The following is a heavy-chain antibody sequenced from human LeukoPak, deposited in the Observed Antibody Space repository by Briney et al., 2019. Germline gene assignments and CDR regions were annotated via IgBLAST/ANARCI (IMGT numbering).Heavy chain of an antibody. CDR2: MYYSGSS. CDR1: GGSISSSSYY. Sequence: SETLSLTCNVSGGSISSSSYYWGWIRQPPGKGLEWIGSMYYSGSSYYNPSLKSRVTISVDTSKNQFSLKLSSVTAADTAVYYCARQYSGYLRNWFDPWGQGTLVTVSS. V-gene: IGHV4-39*01. CDR3: ARQYSGYLRNWFDP. J-gene: IGHJ5*02. D-gene: IGHD5-12*01.